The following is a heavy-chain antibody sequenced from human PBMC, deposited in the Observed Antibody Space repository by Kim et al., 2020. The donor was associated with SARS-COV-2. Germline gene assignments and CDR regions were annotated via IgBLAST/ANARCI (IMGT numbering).Heavy chain of an antibody. CDR2: IYHSGTT. CDR1: GGSLSGYY. CDR3: ARSLYHAPSNSWVRFDP. D-gene: IGHD6-13*01. Sequence: SETLSLTCAVYGGSLSGYYWSWIRQPPGKGLEWIGEIYHSGTTNYNPSLKSRVTISVDTSKNQFSLKLSSVIAADTAVYYCARSLYHAPSNSWVRFDPWGQGTLVTVSS. J-gene: IGHJ5*02. V-gene: IGHV4-34*01.